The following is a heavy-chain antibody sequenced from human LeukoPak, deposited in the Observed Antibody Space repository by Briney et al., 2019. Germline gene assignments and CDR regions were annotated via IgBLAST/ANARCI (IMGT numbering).Heavy chain of an antibody. J-gene: IGHJ4*02. Sequence: PSETLSLTCAVYGGSFSGYYWSWIRQPPGKGLEWIEEINHSGSTNYSPSLKSRVTISVDTSKNQFSLKLSSVTAADTAVYYCARGRYSYGSRTIHFDYWGQGTLVTVSS. CDR1: GGSFSGYY. CDR3: ARGRYSYGSRTIHFDY. D-gene: IGHD5-18*01. V-gene: IGHV4-34*01. CDR2: INHSGST.